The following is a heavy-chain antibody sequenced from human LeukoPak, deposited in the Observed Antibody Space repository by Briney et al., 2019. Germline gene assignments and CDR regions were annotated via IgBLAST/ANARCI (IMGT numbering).Heavy chain of an antibody. CDR3: ARAAPTLTVTRDFDY. J-gene: IGHJ4*02. Sequence: GASVKVSCKASGYTFINYGITWVRQAPGQGLEWMGWISAYNGNTNYAQKLQGRVTMTTDTSTSTAYMELRSLRSDDTAVYYCARAAPTLTVTRDFDYWGQGTLVTVSS. V-gene: IGHV1-18*04. D-gene: IGHD4-17*01. CDR1: GYTFINYG. CDR2: ISAYNGNT.